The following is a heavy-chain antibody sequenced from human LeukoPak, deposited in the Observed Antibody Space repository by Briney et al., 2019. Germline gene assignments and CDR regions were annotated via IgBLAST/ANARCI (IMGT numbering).Heavy chain of an antibody. CDR2: ITPIFGTA. V-gene: IGHV1-69*05. D-gene: IGHD3-10*01. Sequence: SVKVSCKASGGTFSSYAISWVRQAPGQGLEWMGNITPIFGTANYAQKFQGRVTITTDESTSTAYMELSSLRSEDTAVYYCARSFTMVRGLIKDYFDYWGQGTLVTVSS. CDR3: ARSFTMVRGLIKDYFDY. CDR1: GGTFSSYA. J-gene: IGHJ4*02.